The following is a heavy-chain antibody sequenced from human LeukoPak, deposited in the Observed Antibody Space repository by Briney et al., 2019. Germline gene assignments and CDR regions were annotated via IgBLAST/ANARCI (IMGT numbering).Heavy chain of an antibody. Sequence: GSLRLSCAASGFTFSSYEMNWVRQAPGKGLEWVSYISSSGSTIYYADSVKGRFTISRDNAKNSLYLQMNSLRAEDTAVYYCANEGGPEGNFDYWGQGTLVTVSS. CDR3: ANEGGPEGNFDY. J-gene: IGHJ4*02. D-gene: IGHD3-16*01. CDR1: GFTFSSYE. V-gene: IGHV3-48*03. CDR2: ISSSGSTI.